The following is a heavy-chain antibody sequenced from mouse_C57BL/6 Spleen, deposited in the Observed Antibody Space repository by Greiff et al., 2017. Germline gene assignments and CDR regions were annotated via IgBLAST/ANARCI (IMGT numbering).Heavy chain of an antibody. Sequence: EVQRVESEGGLVQPGSSMKLSCTASGFTFSSYAMSWVRQTPEKRLEWVATISDGGSYTYYPDNVKGRFTISRDKAKNNLYLQVSPLKSEDTAMDYCARGQLRLRGAMDYWGQGTSVTVSS. V-gene: IGHV5-4*01. D-gene: IGHD3-2*02. J-gene: IGHJ4*01. CDR1: GFTFSSYA. CDR2: ISDGGSYT. CDR3: ARGQLRLRGAMDY.